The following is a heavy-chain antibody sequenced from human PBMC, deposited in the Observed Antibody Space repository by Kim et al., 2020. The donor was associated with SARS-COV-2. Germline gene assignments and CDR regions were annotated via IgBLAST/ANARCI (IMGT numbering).Heavy chain of an antibody. V-gene: IGHV3-11*05. J-gene: IGHJ4*01. Sequence: GGSLRLSCAASGFTFIDYYMSWVRQAPGKGLEWLSYISGSTDYTNYAASVKGRVTVSRDNAKNSVYLEINSLRAEDTAVYYCARVRSGGSAWYYFDYWG. CDR3: ARVRSGGSAWYYFDY. CDR1: GFTFIDYY. D-gene: IGHD6-13*01. CDR2: ISGSTDYT.